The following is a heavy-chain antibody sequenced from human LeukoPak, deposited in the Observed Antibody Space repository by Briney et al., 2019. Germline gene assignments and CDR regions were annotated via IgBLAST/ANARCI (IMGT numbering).Heavy chain of an antibody. Sequence: SETLSLTCTVSGGSVSSGSYSWSWIRQPPGKGLEWIGYIYYSGSTNINPSLKSRVTISVDTSKNQFSLKLSSVTAADTAVYYCARSIRYYGSGSYYQRYWYFDLWGRGTLVTVSS. CDR2: IYYSGST. V-gene: IGHV4-61*01. J-gene: IGHJ2*01. CDR1: GGSVSSGSYS. CDR3: ARSIRYYGSGSYYQRYWYFDL. D-gene: IGHD3-10*01.